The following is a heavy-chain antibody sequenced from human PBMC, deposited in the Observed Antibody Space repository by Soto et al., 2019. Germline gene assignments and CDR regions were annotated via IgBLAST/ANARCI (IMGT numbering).Heavy chain of an antibody. CDR2: IYYSGST. Sequence: QVQLQESGPGLVKPSETLSLTCTVSGASISSYYWSWIRQPPGKGLEWIGYIYYSGSTNYNPSLKIRVTIAVGTSKDQPARMLSSGTAADTAVYYCGRDHGYDILTDYHRHYYYGMDVWGQGTTVTVSS. J-gene: IGHJ6*02. D-gene: IGHD3-9*01. V-gene: IGHV4-59*01. CDR3: GRDHGYDILTDYHRHYYYGMDV. CDR1: GASISSYY.